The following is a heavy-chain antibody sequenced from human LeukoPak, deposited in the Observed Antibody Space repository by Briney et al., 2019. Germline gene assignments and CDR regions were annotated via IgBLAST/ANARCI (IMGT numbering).Heavy chain of an antibody. D-gene: IGHD6-13*01. CDR2: IRYDGSNK. CDR1: GFTFSSYG. CDR3: AKDTLVYSRYYYMDV. V-gene: IGHV3-30*02. Sequence: PGGSLRLSCAASGFTFSSYGMHWVRQAPGKGLEWVAFIRYDGSNKYYADSVKGRFTISRDNSKNTLYLQMNSLRAEDTAVYYCAKDTLVYSRYYYMDVRGKGATVTVSS. J-gene: IGHJ6*03.